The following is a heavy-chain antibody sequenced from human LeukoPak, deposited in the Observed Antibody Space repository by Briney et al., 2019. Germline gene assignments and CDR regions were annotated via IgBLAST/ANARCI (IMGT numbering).Heavy chain of an antibody. J-gene: IGHJ4*02. Sequence: GGSLRLSCAGSGFSFSDYTMNWVRQAPGKGLERVSSISSSSSYIYYADSVKGRFTISRDNAKNSLYLQMNSLRAEDTAVYYCARGYGRADYWGQGTLVSVSS. V-gene: IGHV3-21*01. CDR3: ARGYGRADY. CDR1: GFSFSDYT. D-gene: IGHD5-18*01. CDR2: ISSSSSYI.